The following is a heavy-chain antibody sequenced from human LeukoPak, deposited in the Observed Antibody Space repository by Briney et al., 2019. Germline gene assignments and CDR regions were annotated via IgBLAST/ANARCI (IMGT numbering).Heavy chain of an antibody. CDR1: GFTFSSYG. CDR2: IWYDGSNK. CDR3: AKGVGATATYYYYYMDV. D-gene: IGHD1-26*01. V-gene: IGHV3-33*06. Sequence: GRSLRLSCAASGFTFSSYGMHWVRQAPGKGLEWVAVIWYDGSNKYYADSVKGRFTISRDNSKNTLYLQMNSLRAEDTAVYYCAKGVGATATYYYYYMDVWGKGTPVTVSS. J-gene: IGHJ6*03.